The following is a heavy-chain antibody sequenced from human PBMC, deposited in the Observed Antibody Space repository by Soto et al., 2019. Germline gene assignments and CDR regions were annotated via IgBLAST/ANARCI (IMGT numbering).Heavy chain of an antibody. Sequence: SVKVSCKASGFTFTSSAVQWVRQARGQRLEWIGWIVVGSGNTNYAQKFQERVTITRDMSTSTAYMELSSLRSEDTAVYYCAADLYDSSDVKVLGVYWGQGTLVTVSS. CDR2: IVVGSGNT. V-gene: IGHV1-58*01. CDR3: AADLYDSSDVKVLGVY. J-gene: IGHJ4*02. D-gene: IGHD3-22*01. CDR1: GFTFTSSA.